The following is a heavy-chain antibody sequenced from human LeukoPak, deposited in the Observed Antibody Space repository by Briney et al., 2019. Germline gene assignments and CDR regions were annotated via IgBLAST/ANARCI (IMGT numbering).Heavy chain of an antibody. CDR3: ARDQGYDFWSGYESYYYYGMDV. CDR2: IWYDGSNK. J-gene: IGHJ6*02. D-gene: IGHD3-3*01. V-gene: IGHV3-33*01. CDR1: GFTFSSYG. Sequence: GGSLRLSCAASGFTFSSYGMHWVRQAPGKGLEWVAVIWYDGSNKYYADSAKGRFTISRDNSKNTLYLQMNSLRAEDTAVYYCARDQGYDFWSGYESYYYYGMDVWGQGTTVIVS.